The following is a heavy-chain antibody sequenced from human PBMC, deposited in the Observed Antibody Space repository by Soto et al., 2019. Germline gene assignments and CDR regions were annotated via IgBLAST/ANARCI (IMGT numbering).Heavy chain of an antibody. CDR3: AASESYHKAAY. D-gene: IGHD3-10*01. CDR1: GYTITAHL. V-gene: IGHV1-2*02. Sequence: ASVKVSCKASGYTITAHLLHWVRQAPGQGLEWMGWINAKSGGTYYADSVNGRFTISRDNSKHTLFLLMNGLRAGDAAVYYCAASESYHKAAYWGQGALVTVSS. J-gene: IGHJ4*02. CDR2: INAKSGGT.